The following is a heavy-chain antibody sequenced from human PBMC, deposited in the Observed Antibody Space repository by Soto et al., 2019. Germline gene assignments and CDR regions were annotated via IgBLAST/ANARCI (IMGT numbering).Heavy chain of an antibody. V-gene: IGHV3-23*01. J-gene: IGHJ4*02. D-gene: IGHD1-20*01. CDR1: GFTFSSYA. CDR3: AKVTRADTRRRVDFDY. Sequence: GSLRLSCAASGFTFSSYAMSWVRQAPGKGLEWVSAISGSGGSTYYADSVKGRFTISRDNSKNTLYLQMNSLRAEDTAVYYCAKVTRADTRRRVDFDYWGQGTLVTVSS. CDR2: ISGSGGST.